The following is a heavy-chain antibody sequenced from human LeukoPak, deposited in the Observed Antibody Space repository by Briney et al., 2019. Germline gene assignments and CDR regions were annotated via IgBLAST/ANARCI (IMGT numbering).Heavy chain of an antibody. D-gene: IGHD6-6*01. J-gene: IGHJ4*02. CDR2: IHYSGST. CDR1: GDSINNSY. CDR3: ERGSIAPDY. V-gene: IGHV4-39*02. Sequence: SGTLSLTCTVSGDSINNSYWGWIRQPPGRGLEWIGSIHYSGSTYYNPSLKSRVTISVDTSKNHLSLRLRSVTAADTAVYYCERGSIAPDYWGQGSLVTVSS.